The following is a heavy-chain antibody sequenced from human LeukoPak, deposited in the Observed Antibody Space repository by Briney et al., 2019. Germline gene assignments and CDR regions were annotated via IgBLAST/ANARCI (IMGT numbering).Heavy chain of an antibody. CDR2: IHNSGST. D-gene: IGHD6-13*01. CDR1: GGSISSRGYY. CDR3: AREAAAAGTGQGWARYFDI. J-gene: IGHJ3*02. V-gene: IGHV4-30-2*06. Sequence: PSETLSLTCTVSGGSISSRGYYWTWMRQSPESGLEWLGYIHNSGSTHYNPSLKSRVTISADTSKNQFSLKLSSVTAADTAVYYCAREAAAAGTGQGWARYFDIWGQGTMVTVSS.